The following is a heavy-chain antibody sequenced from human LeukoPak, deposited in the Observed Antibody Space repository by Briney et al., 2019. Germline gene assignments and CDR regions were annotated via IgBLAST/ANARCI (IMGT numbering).Heavy chain of an antibody. CDR3: ARAYYYDSRVYYYAFSDD. CDR2: INWRGSST. Sequence: GGSLRLSCAASGFSFDDYGMTWVRQAPGRGLEWVSGINWRGSSTNYADSVKGRFTISRDSAKTSLYLQMNGLRAEDTALYYCARAYYYDSRVYYYAFSDDWGQGTMVTVSS. V-gene: IGHV3-20*04. J-gene: IGHJ4*02. D-gene: IGHD3-22*01. CDR1: GFSFDDYG.